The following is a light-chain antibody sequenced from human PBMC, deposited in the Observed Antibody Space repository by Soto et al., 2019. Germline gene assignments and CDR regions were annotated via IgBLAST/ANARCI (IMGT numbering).Light chain of an antibody. CDR3: QQYNNWPRT. J-gene: IGKJ1*01. CDR2: GAS. CDR1: QSVGSN. Sequence: EIVMTQSPATLSVSPGERATLSCRASQSVGSNLAWYQQKPGQAPRLLIFGASTRATGVPARFSGSGSGTEFTLTINSLQSEDFAVYYCQQYNNWPRTFGQGTKVEMK. V-gene: IGKV3-15*01.